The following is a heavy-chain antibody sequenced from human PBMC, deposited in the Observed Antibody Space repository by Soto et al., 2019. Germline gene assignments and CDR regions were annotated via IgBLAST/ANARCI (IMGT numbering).Heavy chain of an antibody. CDR1: GFTFSSYG. Sequence: QVQLVESGGGVVQPGRSLRLSCAASGFTFSSYGMHWVRQAPGKGLEWVAVIWDDGSNKYYADSVKGRFTISRDNSKNTLYLQMNSLRAEDTAVYYCAREVGATTDDAFDIWGQGTMVTVSS. CDR3: AREVGATTDDAFDI. J-gene: IGHJ3*02. V-gene: IGHV3-33*01. D-gene: IGHD1-26*01. CDR2: IWDDGSNK.